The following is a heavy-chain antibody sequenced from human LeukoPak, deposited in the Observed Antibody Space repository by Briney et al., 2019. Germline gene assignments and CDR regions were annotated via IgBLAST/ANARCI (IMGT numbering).Heavy chain of an antibody. CDR2: IYWNDDK. V-gene: IGHV2-5*01. CDR3: AHSKQGGYSGYDFDY. D-gene: IGHD5-12*01. CDR1: GFSLSTRGVG. J-gene: IGHJ4*02. Sequence: SGPTLVQPSQTLTLTCTFSGFSLSTRGVGVGWIRQPPGKALEWLPLIYWNDDKRYSPSLKSRLTITKDTSKNQVVLTMTNMDPVDTATYYCAHSKQGGYSGYDFDYWGQGTLVTVSS.